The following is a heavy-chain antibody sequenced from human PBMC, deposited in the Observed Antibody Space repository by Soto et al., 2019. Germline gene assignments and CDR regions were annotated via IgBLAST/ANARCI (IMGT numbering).Heavy chain of an antibody. J-gene: IGHJ4*02. CDR1: GGSFSDSC. D-gene: IGHD5-18*01. CDR2: VNHGGDT. V-gene: IGHV4-34*01. CDR3: ARERGGYGLFDS. Sequence: PSETLSLTCGVFGGSFSDSCWTWIRQPPGKGLEWIGEVNHGGDTIYYSSLNSRVTISLDASKSQFSLNLKSVTAADTAVYYCARERGGYGLFDSWGQGTLVTVSS.